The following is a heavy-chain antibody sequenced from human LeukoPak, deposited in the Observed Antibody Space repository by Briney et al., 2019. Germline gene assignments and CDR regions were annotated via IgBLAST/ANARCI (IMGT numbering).Heavy chain of an antibody. CDR1: GFTFGDYA. CDR3: TRDHISGWYEGWFDY. Sequence: PGGSLRLSCTASGFTFGDYAMSWVRQAPGKGLEWVGFIRSKAYGGTTEYAASVKGRFTISRDDSKSIAYLQMNSLKTEDTAVYYCTRDHISGWYEGWFDYWGQGTLVTVSS. V-gene: IGHV3-49*04. D-gene: IGHD6-19*01. CDR2: IRSKAYGGTT. J-gene: IGHJ4*02.